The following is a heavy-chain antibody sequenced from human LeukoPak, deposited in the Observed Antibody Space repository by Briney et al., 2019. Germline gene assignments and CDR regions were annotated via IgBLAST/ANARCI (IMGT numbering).Heavy chain of an antibody. J-gene: IGHJ4*02. CDR2: ISGSGGST. D-gene: IGHD3-9*01. V-gene: IGHV3-23*01. CDR1: GFTFSSYA. CDR3: AEGPTIAGF. Sequence: GGSLRLSCAASGFTFSSYAMSWVRQAPGKGLEWVSAISGSGGSTHYVDSVKGRFTISRDNAKNMLYLQMSSLRAEDTAVYYCAEGPTIAGFWGQGTLVIVSS.